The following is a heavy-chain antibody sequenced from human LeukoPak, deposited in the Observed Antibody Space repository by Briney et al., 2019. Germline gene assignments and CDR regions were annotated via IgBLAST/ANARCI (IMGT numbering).Heavy chain of an antibody. CDR2: ISYDGSNK. V-gene: IGHV3-30-3*01. CDR1: GLTFSSYA. D-gene: IGHD3-10*01. J-gene: IGHJ4*02. CDR3: ARPLGITMVRGVHY. Sequence: GGSLRLSCAASGLTFSSYAMHWFGQAPGKGLEWVAVISYDGSNKYYADSVKGRFTISRDNSKNTLYLQMNSLRAEDTAVYYCARPLGITMVRGVHYWGQGTLVTVSS.